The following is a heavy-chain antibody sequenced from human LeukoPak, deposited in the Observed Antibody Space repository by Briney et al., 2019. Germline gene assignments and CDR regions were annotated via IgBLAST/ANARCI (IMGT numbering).Heavy chain of an antibody. CDR2: VDPEDGEA. CDR3: ATTSYCSTTSCYTTFNAFDI. Sequence: GASVKVSCKASGYTFSDSYIHWVRRAPGKWPEWMGRVDPEDGEAVSADEFQGRVTITADTSTDTAYMELGSLTSEDTAVYYCATTSYCSTTSCYTTFNAFDIWGQGTVVTVSS. D-gene: IGHD2/OR15-2a*01. J-gene: IGHJ3*02. V-gene: IGHV1-69-2*01. CDR1: GYTFSDSY.